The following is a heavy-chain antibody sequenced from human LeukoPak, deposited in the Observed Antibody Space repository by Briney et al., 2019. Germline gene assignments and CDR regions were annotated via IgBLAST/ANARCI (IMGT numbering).Heavy chain of an antibody. D-gene: IGHD1-26*01. CDR2: LRDEGTHE. V-gene: IGHV3-30*02. CDR3: AKDQFSGSYFPPLLDY. Sequence: PGGSLRLSCAASGFTFSNYAMHWVRQTPGKGLEWPTSLRDEGTHERYADSVKGRFTISRDNSKNTFFLQMNALRVDDTGVYFCAKDQFSGSYFPPLLDYWGQGIVVTVSS. J-gene: IGHJ4*02. CDR1: GFTFSNYA.